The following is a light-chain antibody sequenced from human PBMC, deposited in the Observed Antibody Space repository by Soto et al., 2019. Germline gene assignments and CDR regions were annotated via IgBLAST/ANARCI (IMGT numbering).Light chain of an antibody. J-gene: IGKJ2*01. CDR3: LQDYSYPYT. CDR2: GAS. V-gene: IGKV1-17*03. CDR1: QAISHY. Sequence: DIQMTQSPSAMSASVGDRVTITCRASQAISHYLAWFHQRPGKVPKRLTYGASTLESGVPSRFSGSGSGTEFTLTISSLQPEDFGTYYCLQDYSYPYTFGQGTKVDIK.